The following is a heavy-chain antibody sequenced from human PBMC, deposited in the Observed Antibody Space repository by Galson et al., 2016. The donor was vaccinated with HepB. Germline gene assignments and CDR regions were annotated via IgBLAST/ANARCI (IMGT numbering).Heavy chain of an antibody. CDR3: ARRQVVSHTGFFDS. V-gene: IGHV2-5*02. J-gene: IGHJ4*02. CDR1: GFGLNTHGVG. Sequence: LVKPTQTLTLTCTLSGFGLNTHGVGVAWIRQPPGKALEWLALVYWDGEERYNPSLKRRLTISRDTSKNQVLVTMTDMQPVDAGTYFCARRQVVSHTGFFDSWGQGALVTVSS. CDR2: VYWDGEE. D-gene: IGHD5-12*01.